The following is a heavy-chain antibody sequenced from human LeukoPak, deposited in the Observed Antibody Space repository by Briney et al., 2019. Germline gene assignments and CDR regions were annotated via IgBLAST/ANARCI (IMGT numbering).Heavy chain of an antibody. CDR1: GGSSTGYY. J-gene: IGHJ4*02. CDR2: INDSGNT. V-gene: IGHV4-34*01. Sequence: PSETLSLTCAVYGGSSTGYYWSWIRQPPGKGLEWIGEINDSGNTNYSPSLESRIAISVDTSKNQFSLNLNSVTAADTAVYYCARVSGYCSDGVCRFDYWGQGALVTVSS. CDR3: ARVSGYCSDGVCRFDY. D-gene: IGHD2-8*01.